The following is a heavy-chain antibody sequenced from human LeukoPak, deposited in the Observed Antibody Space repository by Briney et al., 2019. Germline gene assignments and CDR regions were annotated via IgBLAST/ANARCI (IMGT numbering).Heavy chain of an antibody. CDR1: GYTFTSYY. Sequence: ASVKVSCKASGYTFTSYYMHWVRQAPGQGLEWMGIINPSGGSTSYAQKFQGRVTMTRDTSTSTVYKELSSLRSEDTAVYYCARSWEGYYFDYWGQGTLVTVSS. CDR3: ARSWEGYYFDY. CDR2: INPSGGST. D-gene: IGHD1-26*01. J-gene: IGHJ4*02. V-gene: IGHV1-46*01.